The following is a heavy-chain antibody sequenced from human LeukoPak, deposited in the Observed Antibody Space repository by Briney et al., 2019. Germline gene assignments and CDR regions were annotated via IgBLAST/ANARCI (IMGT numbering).Heavy chain of an antibody. CDR3: ARLVVGEWWVYFDY. V-gene: IGHV4-4*09. CDR2: IYTSGST. D-gene: IGHD2-8*01. CDR1: GGSISSYY. Sequence: SETLSLTCTVSGGSISSYYWSWIRQPPGKGLEWIGYIYTSGSTNYNPSLKSRVTISVDTSKNQFSLKLSSVTAADTAVYYCARLVVGEWWVYFDYWGQGTLVTVSS. J-gene: IGHJ4*02.